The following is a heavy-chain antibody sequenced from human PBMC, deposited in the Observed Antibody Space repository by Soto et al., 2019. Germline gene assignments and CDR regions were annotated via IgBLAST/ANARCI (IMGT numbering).Heavy chain of an antibody. CDR2: IYYSGST. CDR3: ARSYYYDSSGNFDY. Sequence: SETLSLTCTVSGGSISSDGYYWTWIRQHPGKGLEWIGYIYYSGSTFYNPSLRSRVTISRDTSKNQFSLRLSSVAAADTAVYYCARSYYYDSSGNFDYWGQGTLVTVS. CDR1: GGSISSDGYY. D-gene: IGHD3-22*01. J-gene: IGHJ4*02. V-gene: IGHV4-31*03.